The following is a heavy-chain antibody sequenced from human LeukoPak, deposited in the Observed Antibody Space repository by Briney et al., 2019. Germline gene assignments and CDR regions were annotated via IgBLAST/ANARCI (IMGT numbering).Heavy chain of an antibody. CDR3: ARVGGATIQPETSSSWPIDY. CDR1: GGSISSSSYY. D-gene: IGHD6-13*01. CDR2: IYYSGST. V-gene: IGHV4-39*07. Sequence: SETLSLTCTVSGGSISSSSYYWGWIRQPPGRGLKWIGSIYYSGSTCYNPSLKSRVTISVDTSKNQFSLKLSSVTAADTAVYYCARVGGATIQPETSSSWPIDYWGQGTLVTVSS. J-gene: IGHJ4*02.